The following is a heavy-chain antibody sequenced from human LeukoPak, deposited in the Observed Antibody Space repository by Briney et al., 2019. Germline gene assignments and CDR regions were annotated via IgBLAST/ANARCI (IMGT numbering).Heavy chain of an antibody. CDR1: GGSISSSSYY. CDR2: IYYSGST. J-gene: IGHJ4*02. Sequence: SETLSLTCTVSGGSISSSSYYWGWIRQPPGKGLEWIGSIYYSGSTYYNPSLKSRVTISVDTSKNQFSLKLSSVTAADTAVYYCARGQWTVTLYFDYWGQGTLVTVSS. CDR3: ARGQWTVTLYFDY. V-gene: IGHV4-39*07. D-gene: IGHD4-17*01.